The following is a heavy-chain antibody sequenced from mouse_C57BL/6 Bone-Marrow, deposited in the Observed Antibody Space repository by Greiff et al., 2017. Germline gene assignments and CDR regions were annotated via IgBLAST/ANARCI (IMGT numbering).Heavy chain of an antibody. Sequence: VQLQQSGPVLVKPGASVKMSCKASGYTFTDYYMNWVKQSHGKSLEWIGVINPYNGGTSYNQKFKGKATLTVDKSSSTAYMGLNSLTSEDSAVYYCARWIIPDYWGQGTTLTVSS. V-gene: IGHV1-19*01. CDR1: GYTFTDYY. CDR3: ARWIIPDY. J-gene: IGHJ2*01. D-gene: IGHD2-4*01. CDR2: INPYNGGT.